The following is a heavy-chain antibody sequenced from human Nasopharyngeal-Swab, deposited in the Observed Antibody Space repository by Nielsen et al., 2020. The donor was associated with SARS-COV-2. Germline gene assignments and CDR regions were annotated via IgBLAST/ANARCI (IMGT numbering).Heavy chain of an antibody. V-gene: IGHV3-30*03. D-gene: IGHD4-23*01. Sequence: GESLKISCAASGFTFSSYGMHWVRQAPGKGLEWEAFISNDGSDKYYADSVKGRFTISRDNSKNTLYLGMNSVTAEDTAMYYCARGSYGDKSDFDSWGQGTLVTVSS. CDR3: ARGSYGDKSDFDS. CDR1: GFTFSSYG. CDR2: ISNDGSDK. J-gene: IGHJ4*02.